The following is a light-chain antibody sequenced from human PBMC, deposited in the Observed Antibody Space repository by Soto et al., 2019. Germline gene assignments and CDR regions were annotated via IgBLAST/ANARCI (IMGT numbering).Light chain of an antibody. Sequence: QSELTQPRSVYGSPGQAVTISYTGTNSDVGKYDYVSWYQQSPGKAPKLMIYEVSTRPSGVSNRFSGSKSSNTASLIISGLQAEDEADYYCTSYTSTSNLNGFGTGTKGTVL. CDR1: NSDVGKYDY. J-gene: IGLJ1*01. CDR2: EVS. CDR3: TSYTSTSNLNG. V-gene: IGLV2-14*01.